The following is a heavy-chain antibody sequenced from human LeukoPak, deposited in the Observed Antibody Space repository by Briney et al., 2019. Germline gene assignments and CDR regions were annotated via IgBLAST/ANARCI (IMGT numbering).Heavy chain of an antibody. CDR2: IYPKTGAT. J-gene: IGHJ5*02. V-gene: IGHV1-2*02. Sequence: ASVKVSCKASGYTFTDYFLHWLRQAPGQGLEWMGWIYPKTGATNYAQSFQGRVTMTRDTSISTGNMELNRLRSDDTAVYYCARAYEYGWFDPWGQGTLVTVSS. D-gene: IGHD3-16*01. CDR1: GYTFTDYF. CDR3: ARAYEYGWFDP.